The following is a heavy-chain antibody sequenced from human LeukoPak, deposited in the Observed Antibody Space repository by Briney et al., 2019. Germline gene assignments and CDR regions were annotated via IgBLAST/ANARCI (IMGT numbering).Heavy chain of an antibody. D-gene: IGHD1-26*01. Sequence: PSHTLSLTCTVSGGSLSSGGYLWPSIRQHPGEGLVWIVHIHYSGRSDYNQSLKGRVTISEDTSKTQFSLRLTSLTAADTAVYYCAREKPSQGSLDLWGQGTLVTVSS. V-gene: IGHV4-31*03. CDR3: AREKPSQGSLDL. J-gene: IGHJ5*02. CDR1: GGSLSSGGYL. CDR2: IHYSGRS.